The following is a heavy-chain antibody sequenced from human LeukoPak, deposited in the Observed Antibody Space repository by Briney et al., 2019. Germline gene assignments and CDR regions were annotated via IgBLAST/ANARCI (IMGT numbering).Heavy chain of an antibody. CDR1: GFTFSNAL. J-gene: IGHJ4*02. D-gene: IGHD5-18*01. V-gene: IGHV3-15*01. Sequence: GGALRLSCAASGFTFSNALMSWGRHGPGKGLEWGGRIKSKTGGETTEYARHVEGRFTLSRDDSKNTLYLQMNSLRTEDTAVYYCTTDWAGYSYSVDYWGQGTLVTVSS. CDR2: IKSKTGGETT. CDR3: TTDWAGYSYSVDY.